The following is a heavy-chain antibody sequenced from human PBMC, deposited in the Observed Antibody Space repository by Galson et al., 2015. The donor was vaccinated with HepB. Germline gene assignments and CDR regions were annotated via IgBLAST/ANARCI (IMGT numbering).Heavy chain of an antibody. Sequence: SVKVSCKASGYTFTSYGISWVRQAPGQGLEWMGWINSCNGNTNYAQKFQDGVTMTTDTSTSTAYMELRSLRSDDTAVYYCARVLGGRLGELSCFDYWGQGTLVTVSS. V-gene: IGHV1-18*04. D-gene: IGHD3-16*02. CDR2: INSCNGNT. CDR3: ARVLGGRLGELSCFDY. J-gene: IGHJ4*02. CDR1: GYTFTSYG.